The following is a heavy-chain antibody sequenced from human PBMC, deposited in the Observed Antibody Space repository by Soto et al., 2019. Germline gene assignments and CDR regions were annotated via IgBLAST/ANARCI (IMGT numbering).Heavy chain of an antibody. CDR1: GGSISSGGYS. J-gene: IGHJ5*02. V-gene: IGHV4-30-2*01. D-gene: IGHD1-26*01. CDR3: ARADLLTPHSWFDP. CDR2: IYHSGST. Sequence: QLQLQESGSGLVKPSQTLSLTCAVSGGSISSGGYSWSWIRQPPGKGLEWIGYIYHSGSTYYNPSLKSRVTISVDRSKNQFSLKLSSVTAADTAVYYCARADLLTPHSWFDPWGQGTLVTVSS.